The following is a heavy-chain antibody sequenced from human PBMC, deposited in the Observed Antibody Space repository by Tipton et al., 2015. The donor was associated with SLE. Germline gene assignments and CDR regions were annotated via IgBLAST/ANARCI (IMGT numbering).Heavy chain of an antibody. CDR1: GGSISSGSYY. J-gene: IGHJ3*01. Sequence: TLSLTCTVSGGSISSGSYYWSWIRQPAGKGLEWIGYIYYSGSTNYNPSLKSRVTISVDTSKNQFSLQLTSVTPEDTAVYYCARSVWGTSPGAFDVWGQGTMVTVSS. D-gene: IGHD3-16*01. CDR3: ARSVWGTSPGAFDV. V-gene: IGHV4-61*09. CDR2: IYYSGST.